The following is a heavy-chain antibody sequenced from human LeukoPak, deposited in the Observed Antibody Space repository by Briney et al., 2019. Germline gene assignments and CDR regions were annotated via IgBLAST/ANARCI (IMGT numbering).Heavy chain of an antibody. V-gene: IGHV3-23*01. D-gene: IGHD3-22*01. CDR2: ISTSGESA. CDR3: AKDRGSGYHYFDY. Sequence: GGSLRLSCPVSGFTFSSYAMSWVSQAAGRGLEWVSVISTSGESAYYADSVKGRFTISRDNSKNTLYLQMNSLRAEDTAVYYCAKDRGSGYHYFDYWGQGTLVTVSS. J-gene: IGHJ4*02. CDR1: GFTFSSYA.